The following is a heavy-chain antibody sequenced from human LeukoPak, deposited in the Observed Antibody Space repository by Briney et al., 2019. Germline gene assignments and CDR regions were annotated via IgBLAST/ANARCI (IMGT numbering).Heavy chain of an antibody. CDR2: IYYSGST. D-gene: IGHD6-6*01. CDR3: AIAARHSMDV. CDR1: GGSISSHY. Sequence: SESLSLTCTVSGGSISSHYWSWIRQPPGKGLEWSGYIYYSGSTNYNPSLKSRVTISVDTSKNQFSLKLSSVTAADTAVYYCAIAARHSMDVWGKGTTVTVSS. V-gene: IGHV4-59*11. J-gene: IGHJ6*03.